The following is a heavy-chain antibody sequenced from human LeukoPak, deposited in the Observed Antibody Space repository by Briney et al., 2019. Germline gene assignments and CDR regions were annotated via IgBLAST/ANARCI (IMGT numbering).Heavy chain of an antibody. CDR3: ARRLHYFDY. CDR1: GGSISSTYDH. Sequence: PSETLSLTCTASGGSISSTYDHWDWIRQPPGKGLEWMGSIRYSGTTYYNPSLKGRVTIFVDTSNNQFSLRLSSVTAADTAVYYCARRLHYFDYWGQGSLVTVSS. V-gene: IGHV4-39*01. CDR2: IRYSGTT. D-gene: IGHD2-21*02. J-gene: IGHJ4*02.